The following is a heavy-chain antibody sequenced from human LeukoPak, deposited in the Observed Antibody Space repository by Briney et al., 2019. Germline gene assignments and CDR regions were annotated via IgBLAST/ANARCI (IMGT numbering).Heavy chain of an antibody. J-gene: IGHJ4*02. CDR2: IKPNTGGT. Sequence: ASVTVSCKASGYTFTGYYMYWVRQARGQGLEWMGRIKPNTGGTNYAQKFQGRVTMTRDTSISTAYMELSRLTSDDTAVYYCAKDFQATPINWGQGTLVTVSS. CDR1: GYTFTGYY. V-gene: IGHV1-2*02. CDR3: AKDFQATPIN. D-gene: IGHD5-12*01.